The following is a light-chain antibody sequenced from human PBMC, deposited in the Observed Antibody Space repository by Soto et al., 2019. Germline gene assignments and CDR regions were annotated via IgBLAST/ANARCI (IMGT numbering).Light chain of an antibody. CDR2: DVS. V-gene: IGLV2-14*01. CDR3: SSYTSSSTRDV. J-gene: IGLJ1*01. Sequence: QSVLTQPASVSGSPGQSITISCTGTSSDVGGYNYVSWYQQHPGKAPKLMIYDVSNRPSGVSNRFSGSKSGSTASLTISGLQAEDEADYYCSSYTSSSTRDVFGTGTKLTVL. CDR1: SSDVGGYNY.